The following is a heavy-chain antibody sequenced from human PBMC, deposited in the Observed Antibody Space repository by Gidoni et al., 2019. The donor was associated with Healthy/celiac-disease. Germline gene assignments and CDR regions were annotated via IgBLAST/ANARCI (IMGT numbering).Heavy chain of an antibody. CDR2: IIPIFGTA. Sequence: SSYAISWVRQAPGQGLEWMGGIIPIFGTANYAQKFQGRVTITADESTSTAYMELSSLRSEDTAVYYCAREAGGKYSSSSEFDYWGQGTLVTVSS. J-gene: IGHJ4*02. CDR1: SSYA. V-gene: IGHV1-69*01. CDR3: AREAGGKYSSSSEFDY. D-gene: IGHD6-6*01.